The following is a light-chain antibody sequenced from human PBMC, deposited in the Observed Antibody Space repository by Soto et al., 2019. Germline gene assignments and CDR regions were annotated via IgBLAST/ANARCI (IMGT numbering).Light chain of an antibody. V-gene: IGKV3D-20*02. CDR1: QSVGSNY. CDR2: GAS. Sequence: IALTQSPGTLSLSPGERATLSGRASQSVGSNYLAWFQQKPGQAPRXXIYGASSRATGIPDRFSGSGAGTDFTLTISSLEPEDFEVYYCQQRSNWPRTFGQGTRLEIK. J-gene: IGKJ5*01. CDR3: QQRSNWPRT.